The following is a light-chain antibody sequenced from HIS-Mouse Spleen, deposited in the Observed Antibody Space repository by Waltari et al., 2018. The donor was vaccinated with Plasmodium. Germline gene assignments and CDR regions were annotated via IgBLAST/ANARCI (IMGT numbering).Light chain of an antibody. CDR1: QSVLYSSNNKNY. CDR3: QQYYSTPT. J-gene: IGKJ4*01. CDR2: WAS. V-gene: IGKV4-1*01. Sequence: IVMTQSPDSLAVSVGERATINCKSSQSVLYSSNNKNYIAWYQQKPGQPPKLLIYWASTRESGVPDRFSGSGSGTDFTLTISSLQAEDVAVYYCQQYYSTPTFGGGTKVEIK.